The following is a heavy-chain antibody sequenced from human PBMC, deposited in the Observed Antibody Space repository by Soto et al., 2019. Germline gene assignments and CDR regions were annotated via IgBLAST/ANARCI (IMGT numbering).Heavy chain of an antibody. V-gene: IGHV1-8*01. D-gene: IGHD2-15*01. J-gene: IGHJ6*02. Sequence: SVKVSCKASGYTFTSYDINWVRQATVQGLEWMGWMNPNSGNTGYAQKFQGRVTMTRNTSISTAYMELSSLRSEDTAVYYCARSPVVTTINSYYYGMDVWGQGTTVTVSS. CDR1: GYTFTSYD. CDR2: MNPNSGNT. CDR3: ARSPVVTTINSYYYGMDV.